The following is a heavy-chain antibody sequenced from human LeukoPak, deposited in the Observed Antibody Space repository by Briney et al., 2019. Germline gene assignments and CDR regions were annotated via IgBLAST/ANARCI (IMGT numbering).Heavy chain of an antibody. CDR2: ISPYNGNT. J-gene: IGHJ6*02. V-gene: IGHV1-18*01. Sequence: ASVKVSCEASGYTFTSYGISWVRQAPGQGLEWMGWISPYNGNTNYAQKLQGRVTMTTDTSTSTAYMELRSLRSDDTAVYYCARGPSSYYGSGEILYYYYGMDVWGQGTTVTVSS. D-gene: IGHD3-10*01. CDR3: ARGPSSYYGSGEILYYYYGMDV. CDR1: GYTFTSYG.